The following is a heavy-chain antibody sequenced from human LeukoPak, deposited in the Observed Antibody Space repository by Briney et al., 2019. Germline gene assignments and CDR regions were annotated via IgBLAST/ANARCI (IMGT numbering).Heavy chain of an antibody. J-gene: IGHJ4*02. CDR1: GFTFSSYW. CDR3: ARVGSYRIHYYYFDY. CDR2: INSDGSST. Sequence: PGGSLRLSCAASGFTFSSYWMHWVRQAPGKGLVWVSRINSDGSSTSYADSVKGRFTISRDNAKNTLYLQMNSLRAEDTAVYYCARVGSYRIHYYYFDYWGQGTLVTVSS. D-gene: IGHD1-26*01. V-gene: IGHV3-74*01.